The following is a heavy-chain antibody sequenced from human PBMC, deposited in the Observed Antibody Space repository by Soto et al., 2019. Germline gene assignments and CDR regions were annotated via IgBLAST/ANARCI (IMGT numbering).Heavy chain of an antibody. CDR1: GGSISSYY. CDR3: ARDYLTGGSYYMDV. J-gene: IGHJ6*03. CDR2: IYYSGST. D-gene: IGHD7-27*01. V-gene: IGHV4-59*01. Sequence: ASETLSLTCTVSGGSISSYYWSWIRQPPGKGLEWIGYIYYSGSTNYNPSLKSRVTISVDTSKNQFSLKLSSVTAADTAVYYCARDYLTGGSYYMDVWGKGTTVTVSS.